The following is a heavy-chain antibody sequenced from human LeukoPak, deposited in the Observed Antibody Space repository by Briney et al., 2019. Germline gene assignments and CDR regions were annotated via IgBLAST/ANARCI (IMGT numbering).Heavy chain of an antibody. J-gene: IGHJ6*02. V-gene: IGHV4-59*08. CDR1: GGSISSYY. D-gene: IGHD4-17*01. CDR3: ARLHYGDYAEGMDV. CDR2: IYYSGST. Sequence: PSETLSLTCTVSGGSISSYYWSWIRQPPGKGLEWIGYIYYSGSTNYNPSLKSRVTISVDTSKNQFSLKLGSVTAADTAVYYCARLHYGDYAEGMDVWGQGTTVTVSS.